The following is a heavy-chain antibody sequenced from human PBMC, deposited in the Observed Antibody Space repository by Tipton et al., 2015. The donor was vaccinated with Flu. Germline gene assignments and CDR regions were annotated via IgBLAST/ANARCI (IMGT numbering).Heavy chain of an antibody. CDR1: GYSMRSDYF. V-gene: IGHV4-38-2*02. CDR3: ARDPSLGMPDDFDH. Sequence: GLVKPSETLSLTCTVSGYSMRSDYFWGWIRQPPGKGLEWIGNIHYSGSPHYNPSLKSRVTISIDTSKHQFSLRLRSVTAADTAVYYCARDPSLGMPDDFDHWGQGTLVTVSS. CDR2: IHYSGSP. D-gene: IGHD2-2*01. J-gene: IGHJ4*02.